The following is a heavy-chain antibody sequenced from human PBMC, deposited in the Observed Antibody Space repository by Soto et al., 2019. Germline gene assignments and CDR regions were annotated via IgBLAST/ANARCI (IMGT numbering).Heavy chain of an antibody. CDR2: INPSGGST. J-gene: IGHJ6*02. V-gene: IGHV1-46*01. CDR1: GYTFTSYY. Sequence: ASVKVSCKASGYTFTSYYMHWVRQAPGQGLEWMGIINPSGGSTSYAQKFQGRVTMTRDTSASTVYMELSSLRSEDTAVYYCARGHIVIMVSALNQGMDVWGQGTTVTVSS. D-gene: IGHD2-8*01. CDR3: ARGHIVIMVSALNQGMDV.